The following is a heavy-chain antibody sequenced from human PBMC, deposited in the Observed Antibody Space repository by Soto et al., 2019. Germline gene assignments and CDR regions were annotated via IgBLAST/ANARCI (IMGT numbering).Heavy chain of an antibody. CDR3: ARDQQMAYYYGSGPIDYYGKDV. V-gene: IGHV3-30*07. Sequence: SLRLSCAASGFTFISYAMHCGLQCPVEGLWWVAVISFGGDNKYYADSVKGRFTISRDNLKNTLYLQMNSLRVEDTAVYYCARDQQMAYYYGSGPIDYYGKDVWGQGTTVTVSS. D-gene: IGHD3-10*01. J-gene: IGHJ6*02. CDR1: GFTFISYA. CDR2: ISFGGDNK.